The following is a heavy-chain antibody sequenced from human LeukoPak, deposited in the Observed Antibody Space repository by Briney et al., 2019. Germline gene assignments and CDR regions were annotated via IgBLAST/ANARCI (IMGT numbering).Heavy chain of an antibody. CDR3: ARAPDYGFVPDY. CDR1: GGSISSGGYS. J-gene: IGHJ4*02. Sequence: KTSETLSLTCAVSGGSISSGGYSWSWIRQPPGKGLEWIGYIYHSGSTNYNPSLKSRVTISVDTSKNQFSLKLSSVTAADTAVYYCARAPDYGFVPDYWGQGTLVTVSS. V-gene: IGHV4-30-2*01. D-gene: IGHD4-17*01. CDR2: IYHSGST.